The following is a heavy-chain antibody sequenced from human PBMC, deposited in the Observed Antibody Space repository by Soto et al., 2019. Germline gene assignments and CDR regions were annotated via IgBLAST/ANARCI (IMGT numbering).Heavy chain of an antibody. J-gene: IGHJ4*02. D-gene: IGHD1-1*01. CDR2: INSSGGRT. Sequence: QVQLVQSGAEVKNPGASVKVSCKASGYTFTSYYMHWVRQAPGQGLEWMGIINSSGGRTTYAQKFQGRVTLTRDTSTSTLYMELSSLRSEDTAVYYCVRGNSIWQTSALYFWGQGALVTVSS. CDR1: GYTFTSYY. V-gene: IGHV1-46*01. CDR3: VRGNSIWQTSALYF.